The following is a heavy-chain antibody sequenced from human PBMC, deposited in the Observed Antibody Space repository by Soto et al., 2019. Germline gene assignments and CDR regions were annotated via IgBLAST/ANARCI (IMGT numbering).Heavy chain of an antibody. CDR3: ATYYYDSPLDY. CDR1: GGSISSSSYY. D-gene: IGHD3-22*01. J-gene: IGHJ4*02. Sequence: LSLTCTVSGGSISSSSYYWGWIRQPPGKGLEWIGSIYYSGSTYYNPPLKSRVTISVDTSKNQFSLKLSSVTAADTAVYYCATYYYDSPLDYWGQGTLVTVSS. CDR2: IYYSGST. V-gene: IGHV4-39*01.